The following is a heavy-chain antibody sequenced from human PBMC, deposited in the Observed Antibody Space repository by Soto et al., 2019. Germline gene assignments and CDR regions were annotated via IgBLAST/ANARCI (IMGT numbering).Heavy chain of an antibody. CDR2: IKQDGSEK. V-gene: IGHV3-7*01. J-gene: IGHJ6*02. CDR1: GFTFSSYW. D-gene: IGHD6-19*01. CDR3: ARVYPGSGWPYHYYGMDV. Sequence: EVQLVESGGGLVQPGGSLRLSFVASGFTFSSYWMSWVRQAPGKGLEWVANIKQDGSEKYYVDSVKDRFTISRDNAKNSLYLQMNSLRAEDSAVYYCARVYPGSGWPYHYYGMDVWGQGTTVTVSS.